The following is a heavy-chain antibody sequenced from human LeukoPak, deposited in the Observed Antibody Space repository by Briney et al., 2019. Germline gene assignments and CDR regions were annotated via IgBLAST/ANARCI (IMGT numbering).Heavy chain of an antibody. Sequence: SVKVSCKASGCTFTSSAVQGVGQARGERGEGRGWIVVWSGKTNYAQKCKERVTITRDMSTSTAYIELSSLRSEDTAVYYCAAGVVVAAPYYYGMDVWGKGTTVTVSS. CDR2: IVVWSGKT. J-gene: IGHJ6*04. CDR3: AAGVVVAAPYYYGMDV. V-gene: IGHV1-58*01. D-gene: IGHD2-15*01. CDR1: GCTFTSSA.